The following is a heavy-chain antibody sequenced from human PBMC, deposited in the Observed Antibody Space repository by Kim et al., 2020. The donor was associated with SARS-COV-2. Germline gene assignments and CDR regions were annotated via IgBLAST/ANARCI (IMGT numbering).Heavy chain of an antibody. D-gene: IGHD6-13*01. V-gene: IGHV3-49*03. Sequence: GGSLRLSCTASGFTFGDYAMSWFRQAPGKGLEWVGFIRSKAYGGTTEYAASVKGRFTISRDDSKSIAYLQMNSLKTEDTAVYYCTRHPLAQQLWVDYWGQGTLVTVSS. CDR1: GFTFGDYA. CDR3: TRHPLAQQLWVDY. J-gene: IGHJ4*02. CDR2: IRSKAYGGTT.